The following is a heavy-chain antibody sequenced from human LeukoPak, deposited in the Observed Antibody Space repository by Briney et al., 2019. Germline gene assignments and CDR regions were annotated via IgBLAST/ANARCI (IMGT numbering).Heavy chain of an antibody. CDR2: ISGSGGST. Sequence: GASLGLSCAASGFTFSSYAMSWVRQAPGKGLEWVSAISGSGGSTYYADSVKGRFTISRDNSKNTLYLQMNSLRAEDTAVYYCAKASEDTAMANDYWGQGTLVTVSS. V-gene: IGHV3-23*01. J-gene: IGHJ4*02. D-gene: IGHD5-18*01. CDR1: GFTFSSYA. CDR3: AKASEDTAMANDY.